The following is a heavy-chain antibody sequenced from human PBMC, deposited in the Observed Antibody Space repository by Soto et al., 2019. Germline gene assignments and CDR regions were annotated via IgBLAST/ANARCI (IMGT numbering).Heavy chain of an antibody. CDR1: GGSISSYY. CDR2: IYYSGST. J-gene: IGHJ3*02. V-gene: IGHV4-59*01. CDR3: ARAPIVVVPAAMVAFDI. D-gene: IGHD2-2*01. Sequence: NPSETLSLTCTVSGGSISSYYWSWIRQPPGKGLEWIGYIYYSGSTNYNPSLKSRVTISVDTSKNQFSLKLSSVTAADTAVYYCARAPIVVVPAAMVAFDIWGQGTMVTVSS.